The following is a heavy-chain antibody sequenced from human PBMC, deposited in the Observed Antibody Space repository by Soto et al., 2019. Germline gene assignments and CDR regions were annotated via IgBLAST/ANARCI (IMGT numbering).Heavy chain of an antibody. CDR2: ISGSGGST. V-gene: IGHV3-23*01. J-gene: IGHJ4*02. Sequence: GSLRLSCAASGFTFSSYAMSWVRQAPGKGLEWVSAISGSGGSTYYADSVKGRFTISRDNSKNTLYLQMNSLRAEDTAVYYCAEGGYSYGYRSPPGYWGQGTLVTVPQ. CDR1: GFTFSSYA. D-gene: IGHD5-18*01. CDR3: AEGGYSYGYRSPPGY.